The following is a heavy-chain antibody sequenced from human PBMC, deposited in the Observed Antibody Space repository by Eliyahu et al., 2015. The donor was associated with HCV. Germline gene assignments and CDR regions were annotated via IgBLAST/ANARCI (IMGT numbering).Heavy chain of an antibody. Sequence: QVQLQESGPGLVKPSETLSLTXTVSGGSIPXXYWSWIRQPPGKGLXWIGYSHYSGSTNYNPSLKSRVTISVDTSKNQFSLNLTSVTAADTAVYYCASGGGGIAVAGTGGWFDPWGQGTLVTVSS. J-gene: IGHJ5*02. CDR1: GGSIPXXY. V-gene: IGHV4-59*01. D-gene: IGHD6-19*01. CDR3: ASGGGGIAVAGTGGWFDP. CDR2: SHYSGST.